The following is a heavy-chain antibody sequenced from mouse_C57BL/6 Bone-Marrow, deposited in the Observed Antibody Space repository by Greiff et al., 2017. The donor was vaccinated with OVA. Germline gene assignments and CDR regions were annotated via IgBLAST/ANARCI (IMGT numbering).Heavy chain of an antibody. CDR1: GYTFTSYG. J-gene: IGHJ2*01. V-gene: IGHV1-81*01. CDR2: IYPRSGNT. D-gene: IGHD2-3*01. CDR3: ARRDDYYARDY. Sequence: QVQLQQSGAELARPGASVKLSCKASGYTFTSYGISWVKQRPGPGLEWIGEIYPRSGNTYYNAKFKGKATLTADKSSSTAYMELRSLTSEDSAVYFCARRDDYYARDYWGQGTTLTVSS.